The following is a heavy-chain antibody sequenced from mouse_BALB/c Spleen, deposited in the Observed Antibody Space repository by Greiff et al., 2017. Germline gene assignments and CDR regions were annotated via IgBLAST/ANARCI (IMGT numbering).Heavy chain of an antibody. CDR3: ARSIYYGNYRDAMDY. J-gene: IGHJ4*01. CDR1: GDSITSGY. V-gene: IGHV3-8*02. CDR2: ISYSGST. D-gene: IGHD2-1*01. Sequence: EVKVEESGPSLVKPSQTLSLTCSVTGDSITSGYWNWIRKFPGNKLEYMGYISYSGSTYYNPSLKSRISITRDTSKNQYYLQLNSVTTEDTATYYCARSIYYGNYRDAMDYWGQGTSVTVSS.